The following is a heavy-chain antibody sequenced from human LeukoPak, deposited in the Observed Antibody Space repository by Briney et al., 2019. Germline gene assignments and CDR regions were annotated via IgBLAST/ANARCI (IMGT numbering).Heavy chain of an antibody. Sequence: GGSLRLSCAASGFTVSSNYMSWVRQAPGKGLERVSVIYSGGSTYYADSVKGRFTISRDNSKNTLYLQMNSLRAEDTAVYYCARRYDTSFSFDYWGQGTLVTVSS. D-gene: IGHD3-22*01. CDR3: ARRYDTSFSFDY. J-gene: IGHJ4*02. V-gene: IGHV3-53*01. CDR1: GFTVSSNY. CDR2: IYSGGST.